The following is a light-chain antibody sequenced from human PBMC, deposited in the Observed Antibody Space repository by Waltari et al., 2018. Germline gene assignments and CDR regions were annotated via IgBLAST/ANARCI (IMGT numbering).Light chain of an antibody. V-gene: IGKV1-39*01. CDR1: QIISRY. CDR3: QQRYSTPWT. CDR2: AAS. J-gene: IGKJ1*01. Sequence: DIQMTPSPSSLSASVADRVTITCRASQIISRYLNGYQQKPGKAPKPLLFAASSLQSGVPSRLSGSGAGTDCTLTISSLQPEDFATYYCQQRYSTPWTFVQGTKVEIK.